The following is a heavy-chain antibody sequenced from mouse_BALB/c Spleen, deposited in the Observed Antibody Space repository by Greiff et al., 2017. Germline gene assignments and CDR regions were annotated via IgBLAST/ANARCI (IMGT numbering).Heavy chain of an antibody. CDR3: ARGGDYGSAWFAY. V-gene: IGHV1S56*01. J-gene: IGHJ3*01. CDR1: GYTFTSYY. Sequence: QVQLQQSGPELVKPGASVRISCKASGYTFTSYYIHWVKQRPGQGLEWIGWIYPGNVNTKYNEKFKGKATLTADKSSSTAYMQLSSLTSEDSAVYFCARGGDYGSAWFAYWGQGTLVTVSA. D-gene: IGHD1-2*01. CDR2: IYPGNVNT.